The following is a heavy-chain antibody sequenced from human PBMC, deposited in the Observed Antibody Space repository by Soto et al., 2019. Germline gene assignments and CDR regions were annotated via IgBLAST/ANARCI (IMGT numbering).Heavy chain of an antibody. V-gene: IGHV1-69*13. CDR2: IIPIFGTA. D-gene: IGHD3-22*01. J-gene: IGHJ6*02. CDR1: GYTFTTYY. CDR3: ARSVRAVITYYYYGMDV. Sequence: SVQVSCKASGYTFTTYYMHWVRQAPGQGLEWMGGIIPIFGTANYAQKLQGRVTITADESTSTAYMELSSLRFEDTAVYYCARSVRAVITYYYYGMDVWGQGTTVTVSS.